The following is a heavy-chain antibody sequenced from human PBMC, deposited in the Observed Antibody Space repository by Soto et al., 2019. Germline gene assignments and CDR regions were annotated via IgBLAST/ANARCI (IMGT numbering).Heavy chain of an antibody. D-gene: IGHD6-6*01. Sequence: GGSLRLSCAASGYTFSSYGMHWVRQAPGKGLEWVAVISYAGSNIYYADSVKGRFTISRDNSKNTLYLHLNSLRAEDTAVYYCARDSSEWGMAGRLVYWGQGTPVTVSS. CDR2: ISYAGSNI. CDR3: ARDSSEWGMAGRLVY. J-gene: IGHJ4*02. CDR1: GYTFSSYG. V-gene: IGHV3-30*03.